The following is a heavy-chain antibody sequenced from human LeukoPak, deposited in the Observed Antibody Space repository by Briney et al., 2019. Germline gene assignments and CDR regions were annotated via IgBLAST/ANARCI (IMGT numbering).Heavy chain of an antibody. D-gene: IGHD7-27*01. J-gene: IGHJ4*02. CDR2: IYTSSDEI. Sequence: GESLRLSCAASAFSFGSYAMIWARQAPGKGLEWVSVIYTSSDEIRYAESVKGRFTVSRDNSKNTLSLQMNSLRAEDTAIYYCAKYSRTGDPFDYWGQGTLVAVSS. V-gene: IGHV3-23*01. CDR1: AFSFGSYA. CDR3: AKYSRTGDPFDY.